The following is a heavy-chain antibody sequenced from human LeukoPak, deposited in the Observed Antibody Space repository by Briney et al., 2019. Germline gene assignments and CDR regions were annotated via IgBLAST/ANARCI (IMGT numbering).Heavy chain of an antibody. D-gene: IGHD2-2*01. CDR3: AREHGVPAVYFQH. V-gene: IGHV3-74*01. CDR2: INTDGSST. CDR1: GFTFSSYW. J-gene: IGHJ1*01. Sequence: GGSLRLSCAASGFTFSSYWMHWVRQAPGKGLVWVSRINTDGSSTSYADSVRGRFTISRDNAKNTLYLQMNSLRAEDTAVYYCAREHGVPAVYFQHWGQGTLVTVSS.